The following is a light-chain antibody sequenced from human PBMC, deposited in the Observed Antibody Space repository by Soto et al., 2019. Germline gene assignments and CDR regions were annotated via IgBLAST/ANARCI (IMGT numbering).Light chain of an antibody. CDR1: KRFRGL. CDR2: DAY. CDR3: QQRHMWHIT. V-gene: IGKV3-11*01. J-gene: IGKJ5*01. Sequence: EVVLTQSPVTLSLSPVERATLSCRASKRFRGLLAWYKQKPGQAPRLLIYDAYNRATSIPPRFSGSESGTAFTLTISSIEPEDSAVYYCQQRHMWHITFGQGTRLEIK.